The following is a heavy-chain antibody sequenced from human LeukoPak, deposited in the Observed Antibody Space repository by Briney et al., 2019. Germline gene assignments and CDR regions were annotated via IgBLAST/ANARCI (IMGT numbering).Heavy chain of an antibody. V-gene: IGHV3-21*01. D-gene: IGHD6-19*01. J-gene: IGHJ2*01. CDR2: ISSSGSYI. CDR3: ARALAVAGTDWYFDL. CDR1: GFTFSSYS. Sequence: GGSLRLSCAASGFTFSSYSMNWVRQAPGKGLEWVSSISSSGSYIYSADSVKGRFTISRDNAKNSLYLQMNSLRAEDTDVYYCARALAVAGTDWYFDLWGRGTLVTVSS.